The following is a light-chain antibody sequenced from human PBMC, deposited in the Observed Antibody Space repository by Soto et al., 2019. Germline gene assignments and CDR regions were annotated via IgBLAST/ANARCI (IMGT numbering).Light chain of an antibody. V-gene: IGKV3-20*01. Sequence: VLTQAPGTLSLSPGERATLSCRASQSVSSSYLAWYQQKPGQAPRPLIYGASSRAIGIPDRFSGSGSGTDFTLTISRLEPEDFAVYYCQQYGSSPWTFGQGTKV. CDR1: QSVSSSY. CDR3: QQYGSSPWT. CDR2: GAS. J-gene: IGKJ1*01.